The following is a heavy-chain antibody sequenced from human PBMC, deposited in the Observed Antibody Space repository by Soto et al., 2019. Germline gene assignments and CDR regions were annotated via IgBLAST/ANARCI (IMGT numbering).Heavy chain of an antibody. CDR1: GFTFSTYG. V-gene: IGHV1-3*01. CDR3: ARYTVECLFDA. Sequence: QVQLVQSGAEVKKPGASVKVSCKASGFTFSTYGIHWVRQAPGQSLEWMGWINAGNGDTKYSQQFQGRVTIPSDSSATAAYMAPSRLRSEDKAMYYCARYTVECLFDAGGQGTQVTVS. J-gene: IGHJ4*02. CDR2: INAGNGDT. D-gene: IGHD3-3*01.